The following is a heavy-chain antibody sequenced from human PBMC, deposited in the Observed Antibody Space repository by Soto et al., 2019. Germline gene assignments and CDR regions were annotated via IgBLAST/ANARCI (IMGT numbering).Heavy chain of an antibody. D-gene: IGHD2-15*01. J-gene: IGHJ4*02. CDR2: IYYSGST. Sequence: SETLSLTCTVSGGSVSSGSYYWSWIRQPPGKGLEWIGYIYYSGSTNYNPSLKSRVTISVDTSKNQFSLKLSSVTAADTAVYYCARDGYCSGGSCWRFDYWGQGTLVTVSS. CDR1: GGSVSSGSYY. CDR3: ARDGYCSGGSCWRFDY. V-gene: IGHV4-61*01.